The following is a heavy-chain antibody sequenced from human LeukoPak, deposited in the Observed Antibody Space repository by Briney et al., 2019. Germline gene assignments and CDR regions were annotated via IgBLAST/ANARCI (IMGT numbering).Heavy chain of an antibody. V-gene: IGHV4-34*01. CDR3: ARLGPADIVVVPAARFINWFDP. D-gene: IGHD2-2*01. CDR2: INHSGST. J-gene: IGHJ5*02. CDR1: GGSFSGYY. Sequence: PSETLSLTCGVYGGSFSGYYWNWLRQSPGKGLEWIGDINHSGSTNYNPSLKSRVPISVDTSKNQFSLKLSSVTAADTAVYYCARLGPADIVVVPAARFINWFDPWGQGTLVTVSS.